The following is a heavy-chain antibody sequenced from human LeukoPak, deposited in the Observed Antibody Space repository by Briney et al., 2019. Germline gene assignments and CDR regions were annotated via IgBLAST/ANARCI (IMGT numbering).Heavy chain of an antibody. CDR3: ARGEYDYAWGSYSPNAFAM. V-gene: IGHV4-34*01. J-gene: IGHJ3*02. CDR1: GGSFSGYY. CDR2: INHSGST. Sequence: TSETLSLTCAVYGGSFSGYYWSWIRQPPGKGLEWIGEINHSGSTNYNPSLKSRVTISVDTSKNQFPLKLSSVTAADTALYYCARGEYDYAWGSYSPNAFAMWGQGTMVTVSS. D-gene: IGHD3-16*01.